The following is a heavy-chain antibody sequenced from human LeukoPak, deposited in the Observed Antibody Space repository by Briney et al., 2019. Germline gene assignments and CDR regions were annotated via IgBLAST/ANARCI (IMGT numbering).Heavy chain of an antibody. V-gene: IGHV1-69*05. CDR2: IIPIFGTA. CDR3: ARGGRWGYCSSTSCYMFDY. J-gene: IGHJ4*02. D-gene: IGHD2-2*02. CDR1: GGTLSSYA. Sequence: ASVKVSCKASGGTLSSYAISWVRQAPGQGLEWMGGIIPIFGTANYAQKFQGRVTITTDESTSTAYMELSSLRSEDTAVYYCARGGRWGYCSSTSCYMFDYWGQGTLVTVSS.